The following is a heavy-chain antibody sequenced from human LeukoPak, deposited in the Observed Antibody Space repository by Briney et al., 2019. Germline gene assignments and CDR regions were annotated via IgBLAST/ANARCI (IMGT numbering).Heavy chain of an antibody. CDR3: ASHSGGYAY. CDR2: IYYSDT. V-gene: IGHV4-30-4*07. CDR1: GGSISSGGYS. J-gene: IGHJ4*02. Sequence: SETLSLTCAVSGGSISSGGYSWSWIRQPPGKGLEWIGYIYYSDTYYNPSLKSRVTISADTSKNQFSLRLNSVTAADTAVYYCASHSGGYAYWGQGTLVTVSS. D-gene: IGHD5-12*01.